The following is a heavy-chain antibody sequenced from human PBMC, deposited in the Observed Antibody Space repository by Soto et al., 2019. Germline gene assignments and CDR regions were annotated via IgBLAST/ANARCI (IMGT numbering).Heavy chain of an antibody. CDR2: IGADINYI. D-gene: IGHD4-17*01. V-gene: IGHV3-23*01. Sequence: EVQLLESGGGLIQPGGSLRLSCTASEFTFSNYAVPWVRQAPGKGLEWVSSIGADINYIYYADSVKGRFTISRDKSKNTVFLQMNSLRADDTAVYYCAKDPNGDYVGAFDSWGQGTLVTVSS. J-gene: IGHJ4*02. CDR3: AKDPNGDYVGAFDS. CDR1: EFTFSNYA.